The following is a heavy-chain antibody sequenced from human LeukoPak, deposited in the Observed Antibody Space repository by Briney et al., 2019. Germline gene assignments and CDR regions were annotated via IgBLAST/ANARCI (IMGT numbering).Heavy chain of an antibody. CDR3: AQCSGGSCYRVDY. CDR2: MHYSETT. V-gene: IGHV4-34*01. Sequence: SETLSLTCAVYGGSFSGYYWSWIRQPPGKGLEWIGTMHYSETTSYSPSLKSRVTISGDTSKSQFSLRLSSVTAADTAVYYCAQCSGGSCYRVDYWGQGTLVTVSS. D-gene: IGHD2-15*01. J-gene: IGHJ4*02. CDR1: GGSFSGYY.